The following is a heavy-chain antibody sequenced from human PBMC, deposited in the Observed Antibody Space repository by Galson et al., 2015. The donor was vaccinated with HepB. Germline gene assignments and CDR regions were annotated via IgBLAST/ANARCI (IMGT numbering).Heavy chain of an antibody. CDR1: GFTFSSYA. CDR2: ISYDGSNK. V-gene: IGHV3-30*04. J-gene: IGHJ4*02. Sequence: SLRLSCAASGFTFSSYAMHWVRQAPGKGLEWVAVISYDGSNKYYADSVKGRFTISRDNSKNTLYLQMNSLRAEDTAVYYCARDYGGNSGPDYWGQGTLVTVSS. CDR3: ARDYGGNSGPDY. D-gene: IGHD4-23*01.